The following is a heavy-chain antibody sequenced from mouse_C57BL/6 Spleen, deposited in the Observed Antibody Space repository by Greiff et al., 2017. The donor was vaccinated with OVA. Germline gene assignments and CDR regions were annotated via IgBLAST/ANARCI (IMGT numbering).Heavy chain of an antibody. J-gene: IGHJ4*01. D-gene: IGHD2-5*01. CDR1: GFSLTSYG. V-gene: IGHV2-6-1*01. Sequence: VKVVESGPGLVAPSPSLSITCTVSGFSLTSYGVHWVRQPPGKGLEWLVVIWRDGSTTYNSALKSRLSISKDNSKSQVILKMNSLQTDDTAMYYGARHGDSNYEAGAMDYWGQGTSVTVSS. CDR3: ARHGDSNYEAGAMDY. CDR2: IWRDGST.